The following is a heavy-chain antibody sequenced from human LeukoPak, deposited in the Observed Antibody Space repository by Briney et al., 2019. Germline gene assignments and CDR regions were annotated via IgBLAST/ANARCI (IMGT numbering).Heavy chain of an antibody. V-gene: IGHV3-21*01. D-gene: IGHD3-10*01. CDR2: ISSSSTYI. CDR1: GFPFSDYY. J-gene: IGHJ4*02. CDR3: ARERGSKCFDY. Sequence: PGGSLRLSCAASGFPFSDYYMNWVRQAPGKGLEWVSAISSSSTYIYYADSVKGRFTISRDNAKNSLYLQMNSLRAEDTAVYYCARERGSKCFDYWGQGTLVTVSS.